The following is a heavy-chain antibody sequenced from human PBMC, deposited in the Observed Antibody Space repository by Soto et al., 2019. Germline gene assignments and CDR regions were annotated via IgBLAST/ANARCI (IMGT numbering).Heavy chain of an antibody. CDR1: SGSISSSNW. V-gene: IGHV4-4*02. D-gene: IGHD2-15*01. J-gene: IGHJ3*02. CDR3: ARAPISCSGGSCSEDAFDI. CDR2: IYHRGST. Sequence: QGQLQESGPGLVKPSGTLSLTCAVSSGSISSSNWWSWVRQPPGKGLEWIGEIYHRGSTNYNPSLKRRVTISVDKSKNQFSLKLSSVTAADTAVYYCARAPISCSGGSCSEDAFDIWGQGTMVTVSS.